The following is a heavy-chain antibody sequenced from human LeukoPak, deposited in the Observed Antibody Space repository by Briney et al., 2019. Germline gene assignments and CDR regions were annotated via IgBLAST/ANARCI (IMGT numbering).Heavy chain of an antibody. D-gene: IGHD2-15*01. V-gene: IGHV4-59*01. CDR3: ARVGSYYFDY. J-gene: IGHJ4*02. CDR2: IYYSGST. CDR1: GGSISSYY. Sequence: SETLSLTCTVPGGSISSYYWSWIRQPPGKGLEWIGYIYYSGSTNYNPSLNSRVTISVDTSKNQFSLKLSSVTAADTAVYYCARVGSYYFDYWGQGTLVTVSS.